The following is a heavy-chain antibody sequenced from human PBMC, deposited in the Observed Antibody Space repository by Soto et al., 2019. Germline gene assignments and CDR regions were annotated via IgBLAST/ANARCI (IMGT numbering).Heavy chain of an antibody. CDR1: GGSISSYY. V-gene: IGHV4-59*01. CDR2: IYYSGST. CDR3: ARDHIAVAGSNWFDP. Sequence: TSETLSLTCPFSGGSISSYYWSWIPQPPGKGLEWIGYIYYSGSTNYNPSLKSRVTISVDTSKNQFSLKLSSVTAADTAVYYCARDHIAVAGSNWFDPWGQGTLVTVSS. D-gene: IGHD6-19*01. J-gene: IGHJ5*02.